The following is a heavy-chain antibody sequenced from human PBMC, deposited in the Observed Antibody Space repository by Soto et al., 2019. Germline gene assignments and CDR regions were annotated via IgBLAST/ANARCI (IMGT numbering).Heavy chain of an antibody. J-gene: IGHJ4*02. CDR2: INHSGST. CDR3: ARRTRYLIAVYRTMLRGYLDY. D-gene: IGHD3-16*02. Sequence: QVQLQQWGAGLLKPSETLSLTCAVYGGSFSGYYWSWIRQPPGKGLEWIGEINHSGSTNYNPSLKSRVTISVDTSKNQFSLKLSSVTAADTAVYYCARRTRYLIAVYRTMLRGYLDYWGQGTLVTVSS. V-gene: IGHV4-34*01. CDR1: GGSFSGYY.